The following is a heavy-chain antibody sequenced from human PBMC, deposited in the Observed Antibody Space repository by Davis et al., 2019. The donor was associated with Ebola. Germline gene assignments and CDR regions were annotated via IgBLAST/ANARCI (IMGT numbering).Heavy chain of an antibody. D-gene: IGHD4-17*01. CDR2: ISGSGSTT. CDR3: TSAYGDWDY. CDR1: GFTFSDDY. J-gene: IGHJ4*02. V-gene: IGHV3-11*01. Sequence: GESLKISCAASGFTFSDDYMNWIRQAPGKGLEWVSYISGSGSTTYYADSVKGRFTISRDNAKNSLYLQMNSLRAEDTAVYYCTSAYGDWDYWGQGTLVTVSS.